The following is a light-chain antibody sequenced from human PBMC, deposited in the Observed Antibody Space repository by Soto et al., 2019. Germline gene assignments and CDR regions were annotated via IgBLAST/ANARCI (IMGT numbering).Light chain of an antibody. CDR2: YDD. CDR3: AAWDDSLNGVV. CDR1: SSNIGNNA. Sequence: QSVLTQPPSVSDAPRQRVTISCSGSSSNIGNNAVNWYQQLPGKAPKLLIYYDDLRPSGVSDRFSGSKSGTSASLAISGLQSEDEADYYCAAWDDSLNGVVVGGGTKLTVL. J-gene: IGLJ2*01. V-gene: IGLV1-36*01.